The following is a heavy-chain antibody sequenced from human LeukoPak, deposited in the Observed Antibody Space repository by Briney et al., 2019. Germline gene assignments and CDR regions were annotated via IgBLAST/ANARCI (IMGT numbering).Heavy chain of an antibody. CDR1: GFIFDDYA. CDR3: AKGGGGRLIYYYYMDV. CDR2: ISWNSDSI. J-gene: IGHJ6*03. D-gene: IGHD3-16*01. Sequence: PGGSLRLSCAASGFIFDDYAMHWVRQAPGKGLEWVSGISWNSDSIDYANSVKGRFTISRDNAKNSLDLQMNSLRTEDMALYYCAKGGGGRLIYYYYMDVWGKGTTVTVSS. V-gene: IGHV3-9*03.